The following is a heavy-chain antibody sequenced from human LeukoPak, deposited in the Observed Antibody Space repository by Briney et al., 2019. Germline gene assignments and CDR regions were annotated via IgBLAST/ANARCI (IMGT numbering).Heavy chain of an antibody. D-gene: IGHD1-26*01. V-gene: IGHV1-18*01. Sequence: GASVKVSCKASGYTFTSYGISWVRQAPGQGLEWMGWISAYNGNTNYAQKLQGRVTMTTDTSTSTAYMELRRLKSDDTAVYYCARPTEGRLYYMDVWGKGTTVTVSS. CDR2: ISAYNGNT. CDR1: GYTFTSYG. CDR3: ARPTEGRLYYMDV. J-gene: IGHJ6*03.